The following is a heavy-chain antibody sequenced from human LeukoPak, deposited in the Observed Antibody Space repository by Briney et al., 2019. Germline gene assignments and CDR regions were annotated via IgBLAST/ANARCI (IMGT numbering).Heavy chain of an antibody. CDR1: GGSFSGYY. Sequence: SETLSLTCAVYGGSFSGYYWSWIRQPPGKGLEWIGEINHSGSTNYNPSLKSRVTISVDTSKNQFSLKLSSVTAADTAVYYCASSKYSSGWYFDYWGQGTLVTVSS. CDR3: ASSKYSSGWYFDY. D-gene: IGHD6-19*01. J-gene: IGHJ4*02. CDR2: INHSGST. V-gene: IGHV4-34*01.